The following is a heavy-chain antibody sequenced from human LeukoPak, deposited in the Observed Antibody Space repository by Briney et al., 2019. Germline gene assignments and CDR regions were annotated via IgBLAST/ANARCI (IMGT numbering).Heavy chain of an antibody. J-gene: IGHJ4*02. V-gene: IGHV3-23*01. D-gene: IGHD6-19*01. Sequence: GGSLRLSCVASGFTFSNLAMGWVRQAPGKGLEWVSVISDSGGTTYYADSVKGRFTISRDNSRNTLYLQMNSLRVEDTAVYYCAKDARRSSGWYFFDHWGQGTLVTVSS. CDR3: AKDARRSSGWYFFDH. CDR1: GFTFSNLA. CDR2: ISDSGGTT.